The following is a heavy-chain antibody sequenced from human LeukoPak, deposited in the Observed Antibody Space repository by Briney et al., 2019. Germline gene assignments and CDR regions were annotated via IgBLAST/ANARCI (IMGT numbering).Heavy chain of an antibody. CDR1: CDSISSDTYY. CDR3: ARRAREWYSPIEY. V-gene: IGHV4-61*02. J-gene: IGHJ4*02. CDR2: THASGSF. D-gene: IGHD3-3*01. Sequence: SETLSLTCTVSCDSISSDTYYWSWIRQPAGKGLQWIGRTHASGSFMYNPSLKSRLTISIDTSKKQFSLKLSSVTDADAAVDYCARRAREWYSPIEYWGPGTLVTVSS.